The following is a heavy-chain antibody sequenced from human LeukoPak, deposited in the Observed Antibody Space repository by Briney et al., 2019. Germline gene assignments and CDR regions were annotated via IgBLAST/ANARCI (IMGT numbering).Heavy chain of an antibody. Sequence: PGGSLRLSCAASGFTFSNYWMTWVRQVPGKGLEWVANIHKAGSESYYVDSVKGRFAISRDNAKNSLYLQLSSLRVEDTAVYYCARVGAWELQRVIEYWGQGTLVTVSS. CDR3: ARVGAWELQRVIEY. CDR1: GFTFSNYW. CDR2: IHKAGSES. D-gene: IGHD1-26*01. J-gene: IGHJ4*02. V-gene: IGHV3-7*01.